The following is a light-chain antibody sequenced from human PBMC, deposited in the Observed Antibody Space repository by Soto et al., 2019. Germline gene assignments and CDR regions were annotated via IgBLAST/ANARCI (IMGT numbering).Light chain of an antibody. V-gene: IGLV1-40*01. Sequence: QSVLTQPTSESGAPGQRVTISCTASSANIGAGSDVHWYQHLPGTAPQLLIYGNRNRPSGVPDRFSGSKSGTSASLALTGLQAEDEADHYCQSYDSSLSGWVFGGGTKLTVL. J-gene: IGLJ3*02. CDR1: SANIGAGSD. CDR3: QSYDSSLSGWV. CDR2: GNR.